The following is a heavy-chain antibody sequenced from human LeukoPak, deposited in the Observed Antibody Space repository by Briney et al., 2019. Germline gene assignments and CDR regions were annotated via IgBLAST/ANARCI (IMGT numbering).Heavy chain of an antibody. CDR1: GYTFSTYD. V-gene: IGHV1-8*01. Sequence: GASVKVSCKASGYTFSTYDINWFRQASGQGLEWMGWMSPNSGNAGFPQKFQDRVTMTRDTSISTAYMELTSLNSEDTAVYYCARDIFSGSSVLDHSSFDSWGQGTLVTVSS. D-gene: IGHD2-2*01. CDR3: ARDIFSGSSVLDHSSFDS. CDR2: MSPNSGNA. J-gene: IGHJ4*02.